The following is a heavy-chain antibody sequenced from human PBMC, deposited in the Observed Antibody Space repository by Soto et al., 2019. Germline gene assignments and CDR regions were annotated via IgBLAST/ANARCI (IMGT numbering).Heavy chain of an antibody. CDR1: GGAFSSYA. CDR2: IIPIFGTA. Sequence: SVKVSCKASGGAFSSYAISWVRQAPGQGLEWMGGIIPIFGTANYAQKFQGRVTITADKSTSTAYMELSSLRSEDTAVYYCARERMQQPRWFDPWGQGTLVTVSS. CDR3: ARERMQQPRWFDP. D-gene: IGHD6-13*01. V-gene: IGHV1-69*06. J-gene: IGHJ5*02.